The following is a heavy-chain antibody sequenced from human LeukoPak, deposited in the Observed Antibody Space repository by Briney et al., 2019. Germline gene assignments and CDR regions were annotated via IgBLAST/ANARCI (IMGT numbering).Heavy chain of an antibody. CDR2: ISYDGSNK. CDR3: AAELELVMDY. D-gene: IGHD1-7*01. CDR1: GFTFSNYA. J-gene: IGHJ4*02. Sequence: GGSLRLSCAASGFTFSNYAMHWVRQAPGKGLEWVAVISYDGSNKYYADSVKGRFTISRDNSKNTLYLQMNSLRAEDTAVYYCAAELELVMDYWGQGTLVTVSS. V-gene: IGHV3-30*01.